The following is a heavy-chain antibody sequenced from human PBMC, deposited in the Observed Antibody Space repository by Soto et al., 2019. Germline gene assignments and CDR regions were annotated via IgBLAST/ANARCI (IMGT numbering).Heavy chain of an antibody. Sequence: SETLSLTCTVSGGSISSGGNYWSWIRQHPGKGLEWIGYIYYSGSTNYNPSLKSRVTISVDTSKNQFSLKLSSVTAADTAVYYCARDFVGATDYWGQGTLVTVSS. CDR1: GGSISSGGNY. J-gene: IGHJ4*02. CDR3: ARDFVGATDY. D-gene: IGHD1-26*01. V-gene: IGHV4-61*08. CDR2: IYYSGST.